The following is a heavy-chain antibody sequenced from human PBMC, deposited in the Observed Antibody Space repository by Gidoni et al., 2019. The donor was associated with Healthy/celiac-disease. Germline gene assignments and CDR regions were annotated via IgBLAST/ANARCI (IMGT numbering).Heavy chain of an antibody. Sequence: QVQPVESGGGVVQPGRSLRASCAASGFNVSSYAMHWVRQAPGKGLEWVVVISYDGSNKYYADSVKGRFTISRDNSKNTLYLQMNSLRAEDTAVYYCARDAVYSSGWYNYWGQGTRVTVSS. J-gene: IGHJ4*02. CDR3: ARDAVYSSGWYNY. V-gene: IGHV3-30-3*01. CDR1: GFNVSSYA. CDR2: ISYDGSNK. D-gene: IGHD6-19*01.